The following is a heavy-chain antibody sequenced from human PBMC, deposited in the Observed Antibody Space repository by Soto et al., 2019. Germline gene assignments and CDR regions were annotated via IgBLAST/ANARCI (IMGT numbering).Heavy chain of an antibody. Sequence: LEPKRLTNTVFGGYISSYYWSWIRQPPGKGLEWIGYIYYSGSTNYNPSLKSRVTISVDTSKNQFSLKLSSVTAADTAVYYCAREGWGTGMDVWGQGTTVTVSS. D-gene: IGHD3-16*01. CDR1: GGYISSYY. CDR3: AREGWGTGMDV. J-gene: IGHJ6*02. V-gene: IGHV4-59*01. CDR2: IYYSGST.